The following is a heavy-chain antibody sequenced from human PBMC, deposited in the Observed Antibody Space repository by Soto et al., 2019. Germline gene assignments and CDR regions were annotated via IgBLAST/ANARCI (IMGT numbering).Heavy chain of an antibody. CDR1: GGTISIYA. V-gene: IGHV1-69*06. CDR2: IIPIFGTA. Sequence: LLKLSCKASGGTISIYAISWVRQDPGQGLEWLGGIIPIFGTANYAQKFQGRVTITADKSTSTAYMELSSLRSEDTAVYYCARAGAGYCSSTSCSPIPSYYYGMDVWGQGTTVTVSS. CDR3: ARAGAGYCSSTSCSPIPSYYYGMDV. J-gene: IGHJ6*02. D-gene: IGHD2-2*01.